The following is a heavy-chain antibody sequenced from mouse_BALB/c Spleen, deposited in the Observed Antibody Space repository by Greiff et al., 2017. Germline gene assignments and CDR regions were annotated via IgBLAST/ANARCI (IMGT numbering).Heavy chain of an antibody. CDR3: AREATATSLYFDY. CDR2: INPYNDGT. V-gene: IGHV1-14*01. J-gene: IGHJ2*01. D-gene: IGHD1-2*01. Sequence: EVQLQQSGPELVKPGASVKMSCKASGYTFTSYVMHWVKQKPGQGLEWIGYINPYNDGTKYNEKFKGKATLTSDKSSSTAYMELSSLTSEDSAVYYCAREATATSLYFDYWGQGTTLTVSS. CDR1: GYTFTSYV.